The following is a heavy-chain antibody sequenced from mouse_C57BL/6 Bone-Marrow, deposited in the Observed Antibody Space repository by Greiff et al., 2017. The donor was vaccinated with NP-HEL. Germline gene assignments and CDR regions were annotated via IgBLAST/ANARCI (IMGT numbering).Heavy chain of an antibody. CDR2: IDPENGDT. CDR1: GFNIKDDY. Sequence: VQLQQSGAELVRPGASVKLSCTASGFNIKDDYMHWVKQRPEQGLEWIGWIDPENGDTEYASKFQGKATITADTSSNTAYLQLSSLTSEDTAVYYCTTLTAQATAYWGQGTLVTVSA. J-gene: IGHJ3*01. V-gene: IGHV14-4*01. D-gene: IGHD3-2*02. CDR3: TTLTAQATAY.